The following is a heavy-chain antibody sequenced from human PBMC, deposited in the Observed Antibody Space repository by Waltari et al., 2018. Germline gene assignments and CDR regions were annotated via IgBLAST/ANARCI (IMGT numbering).Heavy chain of an antibody. CDR1: GYTFTDYY. D-gene: IGHD1-26*01. V-gene: IGHV1-69-2*01. CDR2: GDPEEGGT. CDR3: ATDRGGSYPDAFDI. J-gene: IGHJ3*02. Sequence: EVQLVQSGAEVKKPGATVKISCKVSGYTFTDYYMHWVQQAPGKGLGWMGLGDPEEGGTIHAEKFQGRVTQTADTSTDTAYMELSSLRSEDTAVYYWATDRGGSYPDAFDIWGQGTMVTVSS.